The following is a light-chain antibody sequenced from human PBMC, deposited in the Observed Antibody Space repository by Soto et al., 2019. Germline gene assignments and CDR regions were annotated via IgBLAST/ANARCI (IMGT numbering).Light chain of an antibody. Sequence: DIQMTQSPSFLSASVGDRVTITCRASQSISEYLNWYQQKPGKAPKLLIYAASSVQSGVPLRFSGSGSGTDFTLTISSLQPEDFATYSCQQSYRTPRTFGQGTKVEIK. J-gene: IGKJ1*01. CDR3: QQSYRTPRT. CDR1: QSISEY. CDR2: AAS. V-gene: IGKV1-39*01.